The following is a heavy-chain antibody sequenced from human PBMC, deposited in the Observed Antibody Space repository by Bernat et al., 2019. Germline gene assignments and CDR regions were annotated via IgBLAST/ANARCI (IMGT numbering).Heavy chain of an antibody. CDR3: ARDKFRYCSSTSCPGGAFDI. Sequence: QVQLVESGGGVVQPGRSLRLSCAASGFTFSSYGMHWVRQAPGKGLEWVAVIWYDGSNKYYADSVKGRFTISRDNSKNTLYLQMNSLRAEDTAVYYCARDKFRYCSSTSCPGGAFDIWGQGTMVTVSS. D-gene: IGHD2-2*01. J-gene: IGHJ3*02. CDR2: IWYDGSNK. CDR1: GFTFSSYG. V-gene: IGHV3-33*01.